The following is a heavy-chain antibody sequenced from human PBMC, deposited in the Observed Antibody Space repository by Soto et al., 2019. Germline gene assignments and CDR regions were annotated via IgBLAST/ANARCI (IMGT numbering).Heavy chain of an antibody. CDR1: GFSLSSTRMA. V-gene: IGHV2-5*02. Sequence: QITLKESGPTLVKPTQTLTLTCTFSGFSLSSTRMAVGWIRQPPGKALEWLALIYWDDDKRYSPFLKSRLTITKDTSKNQVVLTMSTMAPVDTARYYGAHIVVAGLGYYFDYWGQGTQVTVSS. CDR2: IYWDDDK. D-gene: IGHD6-19*01. CDR3: AHIVVAGLGYYFDY. J-gene: IGHJ4*02.